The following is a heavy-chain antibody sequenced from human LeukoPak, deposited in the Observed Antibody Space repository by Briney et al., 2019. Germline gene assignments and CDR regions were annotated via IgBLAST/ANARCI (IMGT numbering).Heavy chain of an antibody. CDR1: GFTFSSYW. J-gene: IGHJ4*02. V-gene: IGHV3-7*03. CDR2: IKQDGSER. D-gene: IGHD6-19*01. Sequence: PGGSLRLSCAASGFTFSSYWMSWVRQAPGKGLEWVANIKQDGSERYYVDSMKDRFTISRDNAKNSLYLQMNSLRAEDTAVYYCAAYSSGWSTKDYWGQGTLVTVSS. CDR3: AAYSSGWSTKDY.